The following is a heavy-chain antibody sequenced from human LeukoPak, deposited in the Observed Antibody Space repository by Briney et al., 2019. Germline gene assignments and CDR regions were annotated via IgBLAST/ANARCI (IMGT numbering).Heavy chain of an antibody. D-gene: IGHD2-15*01. Sequence: GGTLKLSCAASGFTFSGSAMHWLRQAPGKGLEGVGRIRSKANSYATAYAASVKGRFTISRDDSKNTAYLQMNSLKTEDTAVYYCTSGGGSSWGQGTLVTVSS. CDR2: IRSKANSYAT. V-gene: IGHV3-73*01. CDR3: TSGGGSS. CDR1: GFTFSGSA. J-gene: IGHJ4*02.